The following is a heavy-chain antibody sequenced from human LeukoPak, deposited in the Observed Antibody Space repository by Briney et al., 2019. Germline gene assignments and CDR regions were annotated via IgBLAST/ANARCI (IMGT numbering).Heavy chain of an antibody. CDR2: INPNSGGT. CDR1: GYTFTGYY. J-gene: IGHJ6*03. CDR3: ARPTGGSSPAYYYYMDV. V-gene: IGHV1-2*06. D-gene: IGHD4-23*01. Sequence: ASVKVSCKASGYTFTGYYMHWVRQAPGQGLEWMGRINPNSGGTNYAQKFQGRVTMARDTSISTAYMELSRLRSDDTAVYYCARPTGGSSPAYYYYMDVWGKGTTVTVPS.